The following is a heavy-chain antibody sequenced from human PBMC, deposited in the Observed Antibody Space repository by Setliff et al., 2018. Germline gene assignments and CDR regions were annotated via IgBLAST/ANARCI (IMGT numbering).Heavy chain of an antibody. D-gene: IGHD3-10*01. J-gene: IGHJ3*02. V-gene: IGHV3-21*01. CDR1: GFTFSSYS. Sequence: PGGSLRLSCAASGFTFSSYSMNWVRQAPGKGLEWVSSISTSSTYIYYADSVKGRLTISRDNAKNSLYLQMNSLRAEDTAVYYCARRPPNGFGEFGNAFDIWGQGTMVTVSS. CDR2: ISTSSTYI. CDR3: ARRPPNGFGEFGNAFDI.